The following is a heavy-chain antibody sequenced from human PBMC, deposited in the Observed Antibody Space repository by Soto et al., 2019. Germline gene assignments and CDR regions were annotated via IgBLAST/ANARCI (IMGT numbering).Heavy chain of an antibody. CDR2: ISYDGSNK. J-gene: IGHJ6*02. CDR1: GFTFNSYG. CDR3: AKSAQGVLMGV. V-gene: IGHV3-30*18. D-gene: IGHD3-16*01. Sequence: QVQLVESGGGVVQSGRSLRLSCAASGFTFNSYGIHWVRQAPGKGLEWVAIISYDGSNKYYADSVKGRFTISRDNSKNTLYLQMNSLRAEDTAVYYCAKSAQGVLMGVWGQGTTVTVSS.